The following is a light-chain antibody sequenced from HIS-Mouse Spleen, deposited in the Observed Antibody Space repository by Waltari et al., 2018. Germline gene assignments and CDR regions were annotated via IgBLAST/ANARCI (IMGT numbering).Light chain of an antibody. V-gene: IGLV3-21*03. J-gene: IGLJ2*01. CDR3: QVWDSSSDHVV. CDR2: DDS. Sequence: SYVLTQPPSVSVAPGKTARITCGGTNIGSKSVHWYQQKPGQAPVLVVYDDSDRPSGIPERFSGSNSGNTATLTISRVEVGDEADYYCQVWDSSSDHVVFGGGTKLTVL. CDR1: NIGSKS.